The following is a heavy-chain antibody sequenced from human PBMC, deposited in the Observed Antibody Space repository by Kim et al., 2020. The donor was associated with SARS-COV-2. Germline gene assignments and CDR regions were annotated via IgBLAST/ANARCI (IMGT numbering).Heavy chain of an antibody. D-gene: IGHD3-22*01. CDR2: IYYSGST. Sequence: SETLSLTCTVSGGSISSYYWSWIRQPPGKGLEWIGYIYYSGSTNYNPSLKSRVTISVDTSKNQFSLKLSSVTAADTAVYYCARGGGYYDSSGYGGEYNWFDPWGQGTLVTVSS. CDR1: GGSISSYY. V-gene: IGHV4-59*01. J-gene: IGHJ5*02. CDR3: ARGGGYYDSSGYGGEYNWFDP.